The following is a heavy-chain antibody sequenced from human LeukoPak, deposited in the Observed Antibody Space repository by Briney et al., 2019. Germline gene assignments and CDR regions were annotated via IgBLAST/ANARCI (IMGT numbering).Heavy chain of an antibody. Sequence: PSETLSLTCAVSGCSISSGDYSWSWIRQPPGKGLEWLGNSYYSGSTYYNPSLKSRVNISVDTSKNQFSLKLTSVTAADTAVYYCARSQFYGSGSYQGRWFDPWGQGTLVTVSS. CDR1: GCSISSGDYS. J-gene: IGHJ5*02. CDR3: ARSQFYGSGSYQGRWFDP. D-gene: IGHD3-10*01. V-gene: IGHV4-30-4*07. CDR2: SYYSGST.